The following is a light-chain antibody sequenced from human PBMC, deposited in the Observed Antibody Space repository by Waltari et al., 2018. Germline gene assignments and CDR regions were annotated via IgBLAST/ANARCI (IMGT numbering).Light chain of an antibody. CDR2: GAS. CDR1: ESISSW. V-gene: IGKV1-5*03. CDR3: QQYAGSPWT. J-gene: IGKJ1*01. Sequence: ETQMTQSPSTLSASAGDRVTITCRASESISSWLAWYQQKPGRAPKLLVYGASSLERGVPSRFSGGGFGTEFTLTISGLQPDDFATYYCQQYAGSPWTFGQGTKVEIK.